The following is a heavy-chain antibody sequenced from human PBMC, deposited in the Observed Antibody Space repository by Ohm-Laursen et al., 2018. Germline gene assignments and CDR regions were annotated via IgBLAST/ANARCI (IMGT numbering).Heavy chain of an antibody. CDR2: IWYDGSNK. Sequence: SLRLSCAASGFTFSSYGMHWVRQAPGKGLEWVAVIWYDGSNKYYADSVKGRFTISRDNSKNTLYLQMNSLRAENTAVYYCAKDMRGYCSGGSCHIFDYWGQGTLVTVSS. CDR3: AKDMRGYCSGGSCHIFDY. CDR1: GFTFSSYG. D-gene: IGHD2-15*01. J-gene: IGHJ4*02. V-gene: IGHV3-33*06.